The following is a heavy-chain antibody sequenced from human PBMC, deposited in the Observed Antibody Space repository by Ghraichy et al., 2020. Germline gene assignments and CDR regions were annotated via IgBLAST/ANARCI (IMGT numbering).Heavy chain of an antibody. CDR3: TAVVAGTPPAPFLDY. J-gene: IGHJ4*02. V-gene: IGHV3-15*01. CDR2: IKSKAGGETR. Sequence: GGSLRLSCAASGFNFIYAWMSWVRQAPGKGLEWVARIKSKAGGETRDYAAPVKGRFTISRDDSRRTLFLQMDSLQTEDTAVYYCTAVVAGTPPAPFLDYWGRGTLVSVSS. CDR1: GFNFIYAW. D-gene: IGHD2-21*01.